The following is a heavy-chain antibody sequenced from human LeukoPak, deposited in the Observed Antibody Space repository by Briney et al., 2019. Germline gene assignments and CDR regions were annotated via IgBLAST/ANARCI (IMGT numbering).Heavy chain of an antibody. CDR3: AATANRIWALVPFDY. CDR2: ISGSGGST. V-gene: IGHV3-23*01. Sequence: GGSLRLSCAASGFTFSSYAMSWVRQAPGKGLEWVSAISGSGGSTYYADSVKGRFTISRDNSKNTLYLQMNRLRAEDTAVYYCAATANRIWALVPFDYWGQGTLVTVSS. J-gene: IGHJ4*02. D-gene: IGHD6-6*01. CDR1: GFTFSSYA.